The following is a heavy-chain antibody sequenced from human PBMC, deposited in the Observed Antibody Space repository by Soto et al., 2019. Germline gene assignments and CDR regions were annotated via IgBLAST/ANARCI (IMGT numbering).Heavy chain of an antibody. CDR1: GFTFSSYE. CDR3: ARDYSGSYVD. D-gene: IGHD1-26*01. V-gene: IGHV3-48*03. CDR2: ISSSGSTI. Sequence: VGSLRLSCAASGFTFSSYEMNWVRQAPGKGLEWVSYISSSGSTIYYADSVKGRFTISRDNAKNSLYLQMNSLRAEDTAVYYCARDYSGSYVDWGQGTLVTVSS. J-gene: IGHJ4*02.